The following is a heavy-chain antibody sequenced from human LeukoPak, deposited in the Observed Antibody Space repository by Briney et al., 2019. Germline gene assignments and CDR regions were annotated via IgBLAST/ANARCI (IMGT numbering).Heavy chain of an antibody. V-gene: IGHV1-2*02. CDR3: AKGHSGYVYDAFDM. CDR2: INPNIGGT. J-gene: IGHJ3*02. CDR1: GYTFTGYY. Sequence: ASVKVSCKASGYTFTGYYMHWVRQAPGQGLEWMGWINPNIGGTNYAQKFQGRVTVTRDTSITTAYMELSGLRSDDTAVYYCAKGHSGYVYDAFDMWGQGTMVTVSS. D-gene: IGHD5-12*01.